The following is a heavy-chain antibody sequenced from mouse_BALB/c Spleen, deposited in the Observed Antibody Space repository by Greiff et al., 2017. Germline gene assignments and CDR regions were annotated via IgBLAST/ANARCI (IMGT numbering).Heavy chain of an antibody. CDR2: ISDGGSYT. CDR1: GFTFSDYY. J-gene: IGHJ4*01. V-gene: IGHV5-4*02. D-gene: IGHD1-1*01. Sequence: EVKLMESGGGLVKPGGSLKLSCAASGFTFSDYYMYWVRQTPEKRLEWVATISDGGSYTYYPDSVKGRFTISRDNAKNNLYLQMSSLKSEDTAMYYCARDPSYYYGSSLYYAMDYWGQGTSVTVSS. CDR3: ARDPSYYYGSSLYYAMDY.